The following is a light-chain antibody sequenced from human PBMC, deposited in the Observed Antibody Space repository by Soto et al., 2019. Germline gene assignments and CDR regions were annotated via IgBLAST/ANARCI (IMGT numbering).Light chain of an antibody. V-gene: IGKV1-39*01. J-gene: IGKJ2*01. CDR2: TAS. CDR1: QTIRSN. Sequence: DIQMTQSPSTLSSSVGDRVTITCRASQTIRSNLNWYQHKPGKAPTLLIYTASSLPSGVPSRFSGSGSGSDFTLTISRLQPEDFASYYCQQYYSTPYTFGQGTKVEIK. CDR3: QQYYSTPYT.